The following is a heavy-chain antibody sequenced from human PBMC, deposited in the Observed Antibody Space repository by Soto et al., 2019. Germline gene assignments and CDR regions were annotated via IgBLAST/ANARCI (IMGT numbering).Heavy chain of an antibody. CDR1: GFTFTDHY. CDR2: TRNKANSYST. D-gene: IGHD3-22*01. J-gene: IGHJ4*02. Sequence: EVQLVGSGGGLVQPGGSLRLSCAASGFTFTDHYMDWVRQAPGKGLEWVARTRNKANSYSTEYAASVKGRFTISRDDSTNSLYLQMDRLKTEDTAVYSCTRSDSSGYLEYWGQGTLVTVSS. CDR3: TRSDSSGYLEY. V-gene: IGHV3-72*01.